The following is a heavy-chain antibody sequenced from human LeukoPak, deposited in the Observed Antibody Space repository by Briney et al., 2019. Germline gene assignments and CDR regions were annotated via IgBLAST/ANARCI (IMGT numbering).Heavy chain of an antibody. V-gene: IGHV4-39*07. CDR2: IYYSGST. CDR1: GGSINSSSYY. CDR3: ARVVSYYYDTSGYYLPFDP. Sequence: SETLSLTCTVSGGSINSSSYYWGWIRQPPGKGLEWIGNIYYSGSTYYNPPLKSRVTISVDMSKNQFSLKLSSVTAADTAIYYCARVVSYYYDTSGYYLPFDPWGQGTLVTVSS. D-gene: IGHD3-22*01. J-gene: IGHJ5*02.